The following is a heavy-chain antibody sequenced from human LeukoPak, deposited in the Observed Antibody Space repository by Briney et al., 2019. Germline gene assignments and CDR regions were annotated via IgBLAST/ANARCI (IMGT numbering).Heavy chain of an antibody. CDR3: ARDWGGYCSSTSCYLYNWFDP. V-gene: IGHV1-2*02. Sequence: EASVKVSCKASGYTFTGYYMHWVRQAPGQGLEWMGWINPNSGGTNYAQKLQGRVTMTRDTSISTAYMELSRLRSDDTAVYYCARDWGGYCSSTSCYLYNWFDPWGQGTLVTVSS. CDR1: GYTFTGYY. J-gene: IGHJ5*02. D-gene: IGHD2-2*01. CDR2: INPNSGGT.